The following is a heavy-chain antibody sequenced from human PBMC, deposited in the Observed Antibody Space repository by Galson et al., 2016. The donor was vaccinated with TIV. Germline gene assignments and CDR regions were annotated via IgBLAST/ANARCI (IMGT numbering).Heavy chain of an antibody. J-gene: IGHJ4*02. CDR2: IKEDGSEK. Sequence: LRLSCAASGFTFSNYWMSWVRQAPGKGLEWVANIKEDGSEKYAVDSVQGRFTISRDNAKNTLYLQMNNLRVDDTAVYYCARDKARCSGDSCYLGSSFDYWGRGTQVTVSS. D-gene: IGHD2-15*01. CDR3: ARDKARCSGDSCYLGSSFDY. CDR1: GFTFSNYW. V-gene: IGHV3-7*01.